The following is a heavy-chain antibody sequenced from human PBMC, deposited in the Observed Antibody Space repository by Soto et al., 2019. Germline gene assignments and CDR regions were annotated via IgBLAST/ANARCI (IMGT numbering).Heavy chain of an antibody. Sequence: VQLMESGGGVVQPGGSLRLSCAASGFTFSSYAMSWVRQAPGKGLEWVSAISGSGGSTYYADSVKGRFTISRDNSKNTLYLQMNSLRAEDTAVYYCAKLGYSSGWGLYWGQGTLVTVSS. CDR3: AKLGYSSGWGLY. J-gene: IGHJ4*02. CDR2: ISGSGGST. V-gene: IGHV3-23*01. CDR1: GFTFSSYA. D-gene: IGHD6-19*01.